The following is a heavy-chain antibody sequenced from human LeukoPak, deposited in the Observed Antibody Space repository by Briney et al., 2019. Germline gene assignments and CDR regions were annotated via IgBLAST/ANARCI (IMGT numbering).Heavy chain of an antibody. J-gene: IGHJ4*02. D-gene: IGHD6-6*01. Sequence: SETLSLTCAVYGGSFSGYYWSWIRQPPGKGLEWIGEINHSGSTNYNPSLKSRLTISVDTSKNQFSLKLSSVTAADTAVYYCARLYSSSSGDFDYWGQGTLVTVSS. CDR1: GGSFSGYY. V-gene: IGHV4-34*01. CDR3: ARLYSSSSGDFDY. CDR2: INHSGST.